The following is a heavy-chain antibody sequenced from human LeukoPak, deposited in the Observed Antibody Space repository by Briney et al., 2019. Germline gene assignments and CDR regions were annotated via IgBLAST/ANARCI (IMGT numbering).Heavy chain of an antibody. CDR2: INPNSGGT. J-gene: IGHJ5*02. D-gene: IGHD4-17*01. CDR1: GYTFTGYY. V-gene: IGHV1-2*02. CDR3: AIETYGDTRPNWFDP. Sequence: ASVKVSCKASGYTFTGYYMHWVRQAPGQGLEWMGWINPNSGGTNYAQKFQGRVTMTRDTSISTAYMELSRLRSDDTAVYYCAIETYGDTRPNWFDPWGQETLVTVSS.